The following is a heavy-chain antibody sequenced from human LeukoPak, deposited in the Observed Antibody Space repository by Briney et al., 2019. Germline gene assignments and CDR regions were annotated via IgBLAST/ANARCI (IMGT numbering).Heavy chain of an antibody. Sequence: ASVKVSCKTSGYTFTCYYMHWVRQAPGQGLEWMGWINPNSGGTNYAQKFQGWVTMTRDTSISTAYMELSRLRSDDTAVYYCAREDRYCSSTSCYWARFDYWGQGTLVTVSS. CDR2: INPNSGGT. J-gene: IGHJ4*02. D-gene: IGHD2-2*01. V-gene: IGHV1-2*04. CDR3: AREDRYCSSTSCYWARFDY. CDR1: GYTFTCYY.